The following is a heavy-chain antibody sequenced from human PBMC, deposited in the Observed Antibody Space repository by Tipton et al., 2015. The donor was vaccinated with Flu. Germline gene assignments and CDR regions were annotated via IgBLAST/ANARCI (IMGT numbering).Heavy chain of an antibody. Sequence: SLRLSCAASGFTFSDHYMDWVRQAPGKGLEWVGRTRNKANSYTTEYAASVKGRFTISRDDSKNSLYLQMNSLKTEDTAVYYCARAEYYYDSSGYWPTWGMDVWGQGTTVTVSS. CDR2: TRNKANSYTT. V-gene: IGHV3-72*01. CDR3: ARAEYYYDSSGYWPTWGMDV. CDR1: GFTFSDHY. J-gene: IGHJ6*02. D-gene: IGHD3-22*01.